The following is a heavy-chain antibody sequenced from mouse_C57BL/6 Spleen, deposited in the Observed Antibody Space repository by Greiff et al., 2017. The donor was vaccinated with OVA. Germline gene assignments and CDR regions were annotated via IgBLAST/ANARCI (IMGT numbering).Heavy chain of an antibody. CDR1: GYTFTSYW. CDR3: ARAGTRYFDV. D-gene: IGHD4-1*01. J-gene: IGHJ1*03. Sequence: QVQLQQPGAELVRPGSSVKLSCKASGYTFTSYWMHWVKQRPIQGLEWIGNIDPSDSETHYNQKFKDKATLTVAKSSSTAYMQLNSLTSEDSAVYYCARAGTRYFDVWGTGTTVTVSS. V-gene: IGHV1-52*01. CDR2: IDPSDSET.